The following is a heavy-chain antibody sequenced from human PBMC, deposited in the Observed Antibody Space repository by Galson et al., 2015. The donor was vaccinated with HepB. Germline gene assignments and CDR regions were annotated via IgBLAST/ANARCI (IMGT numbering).Heavy chain of an antibody. CDR3: AKARDGHNHYYYGMDV. CDR2: LSSSSSYI. V-gene: IGHV3-21*01. D-gene: IGHD5-24*01. Sequence: SLRLSCAASGFTFSSYSMNWVRQAPGKGLEWVSSLSSSSSYIYYADSVKGRFTISRDNAKNSLYLQMNSLRAEDTAVYYCAKARDGHNHYYYGMDVWGQGTTVTVSS. CDR1: GFTFSSYS. J-gene: IGHJ6*02.